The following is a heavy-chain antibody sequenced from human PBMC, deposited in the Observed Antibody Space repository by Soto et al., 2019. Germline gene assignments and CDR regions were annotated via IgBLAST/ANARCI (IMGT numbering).Heavy chain of an antibody. Sequence: PSETLSLTCTVSGGSISSGDYCWSWIRQSPGKGLEWIGYIYYSGSTYYNPSLKSRISISVDTSKNQFSLKLSSVTAADTAVYYCARGSAFYDTKVFDYWGQGTLVTVSS. CDR3: ARGSAFYDTKVFDY. D-gene: IGHD3-22*01. V-gene: IGHV4-30-4*01. CDR1: GGSISSGDYC. J-gene: IGHJ4*02. CDR2: IYYSGST.